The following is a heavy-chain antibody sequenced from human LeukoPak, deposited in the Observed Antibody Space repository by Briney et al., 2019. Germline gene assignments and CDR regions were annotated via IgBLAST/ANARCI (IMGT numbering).Heavy chain of an antibody. CDR3: AREKGNSYGYDY. J-gene: IGHJ4*02. CDR1: GGSFSGYY. Sequence: SETLSLTCAVYGGSFSGYYWTWIRQPPGKGLEWIGYIYYSGSTNYNPSLKSRVTISVDTSMNQFSLKLSSVTAADTAVYYCAREKGNSYGYDYWGQGTLVTVSS. CDR2: IYYSGST. D-gene: IGHD5-18*01. V-gene: IGHV4-59*01.